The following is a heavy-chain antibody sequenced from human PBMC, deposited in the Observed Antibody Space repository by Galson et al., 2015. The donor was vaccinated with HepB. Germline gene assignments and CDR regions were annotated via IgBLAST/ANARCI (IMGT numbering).Heavy chain of an antibody. CDR1: GGSISSGGYY. Sequence: QVQLQESGPGLVKPSQTLSLTCTVSGGSISSGGYYWSWIRQPPGKGLEWIGYIYYSGSTYYNPSLKSRVAISVDTSKNQFSLKLSSVTAADTAVYYCARDGGSGYSYGRYYYYYYYMDVWGKGTTVTVSS. J-gene: IGHJ6*03. D-gene: IGHD5-18*01. CDR3: ARDGGSGYSYGRYYYYYYYMDV. V-gene: IGHV4-31*03. CDR2: IYYSGST.